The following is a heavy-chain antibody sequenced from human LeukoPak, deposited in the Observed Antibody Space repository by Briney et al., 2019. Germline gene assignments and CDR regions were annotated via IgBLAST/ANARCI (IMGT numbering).Heavy chain of an antibody. CDR2: ISYDGSNK. CDR3: ARDRGWELLQRDYYYGMDV. D-gene: IGHD1-26*01. CDR1: GFTFSSYA. J-gene: IGHJ6*04. Sequence: GGSLRLSCAASGFTFSSYAMHWVRQAPGKGLEWVAVISYDGSNKYYADSVKGRFTISRDNSKNTLYLQMSSLRAEDTAVYYCARDRGWELLQRDYYYGMDVWGKGTTVTVSS. V-gene: IGHV3-30*04.